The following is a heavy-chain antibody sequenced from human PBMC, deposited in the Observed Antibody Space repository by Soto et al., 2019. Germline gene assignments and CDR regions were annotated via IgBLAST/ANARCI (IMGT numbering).Heavy chain of an antibody. J-gene: IGHJ4*02. CDR3: ARHRNFFDY. CDR2: ISPYNGHT. Sequence: ASVKVSCKASWYTFNNYGITWVRHAPGQGLEWMGWISPYNGHTNYAQKLQGRVTMTTDTSTSTAYMELRSLRSDDTDVYYCARHRNFFDYWGQGTLVTVSS. CDR1: WYTFNNYG. V-gene: IGHV1-18*01.